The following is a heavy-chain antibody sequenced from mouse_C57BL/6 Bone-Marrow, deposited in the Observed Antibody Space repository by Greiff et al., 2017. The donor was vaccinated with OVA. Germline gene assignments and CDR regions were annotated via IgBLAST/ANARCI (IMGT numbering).Heavy chain of an antibody. D-gene: IGHD2-1*01. CDR2: IFPGSGST. J-gene: IGHJ3*01. Sequence: VKLQESGPELVKPGASVKISCKASGYTFTDYYINWVKQRPGQGLEWIGWIFPGSGSTYYNEKFKGKATFTVDESSSTAYMLLSSLTSEDSAVYFCVSASYGNYVRFAYWGQGTLVTVSA. V-gene: IGHV1-75*01. CDR1: GYTFTDYY. CDR3: VSASYGNYVRFAY.